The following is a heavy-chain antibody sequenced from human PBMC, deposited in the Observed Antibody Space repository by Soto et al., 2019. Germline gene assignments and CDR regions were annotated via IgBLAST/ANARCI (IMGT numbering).Heavy chain of an antibody. CDR2: IRGKANSYAT. J-gene: IGHJ3*02. CDR3: TRTPSQKDAFDI. Sequence: GGSLRLSCAASGFTFSGSAMHWVRQASGKGLEWVGRIRGKANSYATAYAASVKGRFTISRDDSKNTAYLQMNSLKTEDTAVYYCTRTPSQKDAFDIWGQGTMVTVSS. V-gene: IGHV3-73*01. CDR1: GFTFSGSA.